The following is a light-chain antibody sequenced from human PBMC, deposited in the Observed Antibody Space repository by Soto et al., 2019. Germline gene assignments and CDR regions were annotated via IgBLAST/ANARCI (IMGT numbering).Light chain of an antibody. CDR1: QSVSSSY. Sequence: EIVLTQSPGTLSLSPGERATLSCRASQSVSSSYLAWYQQKPGQATRLLIYGASSRATGIPDRFSGSGSGTDFTLTISRLEPEDFAVYYCQQYGSSPLFTFGPGTKVDMK. CDR2: GAS. J-gene: IGKJ3*01. CDR3: QQYGSSPLFT. V-gene: IGKV3-20*01.